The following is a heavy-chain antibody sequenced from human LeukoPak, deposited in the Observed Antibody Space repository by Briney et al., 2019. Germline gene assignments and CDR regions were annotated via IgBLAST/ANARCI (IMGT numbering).Heavy chain of an antibody. CDR1: GFIFSPYS. V-gene: IGHV3-48*02. CDR2: ISGSSSTI. J-gene: IGHJ4*02. CDR3: VRGGSSGYYPDY. D-gene: IGHD3-22*01. Sequence: GGSLRLSCAASGFIFSPYSMIWVRQAPGKGLEWVSYISGSSSTIHSASSVKGRFTISRDNAKNSAYLQMNSLGYDATAVYYSVRGGSSGYYPDYWGQGTLVTVSS.